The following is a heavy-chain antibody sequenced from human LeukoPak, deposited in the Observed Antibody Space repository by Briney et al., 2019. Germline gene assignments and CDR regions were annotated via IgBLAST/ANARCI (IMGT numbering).Heavy chain of an antibody. CDR1: GFTLSSYA. D-gene: IGHD3-10*01. CDR3: ARGHYGSGSYMAYFDY. CDR2: MSHDGTNE. J-gene: IGHJ4*02. Sequence: GGSLRLSCAASGFTLSSYAMHWVRQAPGKGLEWVAVMSHDGTNEYNADSVKGRFIISRDNSRNTLYLQMNSLRPEDTAVYYCARGHYGSGSYMAYFDYWGQGTLVTVSS. V-gene: IGHV3-30-3*01.